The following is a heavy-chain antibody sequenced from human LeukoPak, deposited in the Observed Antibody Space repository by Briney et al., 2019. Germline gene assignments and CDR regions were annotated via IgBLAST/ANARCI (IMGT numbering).Heavy chain of an antibody. Sequence: GGSLRLSCAASGFTFSSYAMSWVRQAPGKGLEWVSAISGSGGSTYYADSVKGRFTISRDNSKNTLYLQMNGLRAEDTAVYYCAKDRLLWFGELFCYFDYWGQGTLVTVSS. J-gene: IGHJ4*02. CDR2: ISGSGGST. CDR1: GFTFSSYA. CDR3: AKDRLLWFGELFCYFDY. D-gene: IGHD3-10*01. V-gene: IGHV3-23*01.